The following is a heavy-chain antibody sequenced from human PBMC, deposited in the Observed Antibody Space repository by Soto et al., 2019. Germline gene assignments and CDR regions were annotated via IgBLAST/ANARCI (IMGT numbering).Heavy chain of an antibody. CDR2: INPNSGGT. V-gene: IGHV1-2*04. CDR1: GYTFTGYY. Sequence: ASVKVSCKASGYTFTGYYMHWVRQAPGQGLEWMGWINPNSGGTNYAQKFQGWVTMTRDTSISTAYMELSRLRSDDTAVYYCASRRGSGWYLGAFDIWGQGTMVTVSS. D-gene: IGHD6-19*01. CDR3: ASRRGSGWYLGAFDI. J-gene: IGHJ3*02.